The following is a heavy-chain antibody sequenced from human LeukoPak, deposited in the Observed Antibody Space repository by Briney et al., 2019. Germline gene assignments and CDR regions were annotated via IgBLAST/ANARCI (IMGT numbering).Heavy chain of an antibody. J-gene: IGHJ6*03. CDR2: IYYSGST. CDR3: ARQRANYYDSSGYYYPLYYYYYMDV. Sequence: TPSETPSLTCTVSGDSISSSSYYWGWIRQPPGKGLEWIGSIYYSGSTYYNPSLKSRVTISVDTSKNQFSLKLSSVTAADTAVYYCARQRANYYDSSGYYYPLYYYYYMDVWGKGTTVTVSS. CDR1: GDSISSSSYY. D-gene: IGHD3-22*01. V-gene: IGHV4-39*01.